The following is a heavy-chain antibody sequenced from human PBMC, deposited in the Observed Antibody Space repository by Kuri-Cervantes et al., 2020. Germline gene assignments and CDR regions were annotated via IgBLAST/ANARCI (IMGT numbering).Heavy chain of an antibody. J-gene: IGHJ6*02. CDR1: GLTFSSYA. CDR3: ARRGEYSSLNYYYYGMDV. Sequence: LSLTCAASGLTFSSYARSWVRQAPGKGLEWVAVISYDGSNKYYADSVKGRFTISRDNSKNTLYLQMNSLRAEDTAVYYCARRGEYSSLNYYYYGMDVWGQGTTVTVSS. CDR2: ISYDGSNK. D-gene: IGHD6-6*01. V-gene: IGHV3-30-3*01.